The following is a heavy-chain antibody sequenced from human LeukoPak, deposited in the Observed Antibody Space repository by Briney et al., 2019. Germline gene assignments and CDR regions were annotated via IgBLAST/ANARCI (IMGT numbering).Heavy chain of an antibody. J-gene: IGHJ4*02. CDR3: ARVDNWNDGGY. V-gene: IGHV3-74*01. CDR2: INSDGKTT. Sequence: GGSLRLSCSASGFTFSNYWMHWVRQAPGKGLLWVSRINSDGKTTTYADSAKGRFTISRDNAKNTLYLQMSSLRAEDTAVYYCARVDNWNDGGYWGQGTLVTVSS. CDR1: GFTFSNYW. D-gene: IGHD1-20*01.